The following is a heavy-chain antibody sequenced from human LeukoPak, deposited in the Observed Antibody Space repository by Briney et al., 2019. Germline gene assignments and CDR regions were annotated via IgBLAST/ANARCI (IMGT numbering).Heavy chain of an antibody. D-gene: IGHD6-13*01. J-gene: IGHJ4*02. CDR2: ISAYNGNT. Sequence: ASVKVSCKASGYTFTSYGISWVRQAPGQGLEWMGWISAYNGNTNYAQKLQGRVTMTTDTSTSTAYVELRSLRSDDTAVYYCARDQVVLAAALLNFDYWGQGTLVTVSS. CDR3: ARDQVVLAAALLNFDY. CDR1: GYTFTSYG. V-gene: IGHV1-18*01.